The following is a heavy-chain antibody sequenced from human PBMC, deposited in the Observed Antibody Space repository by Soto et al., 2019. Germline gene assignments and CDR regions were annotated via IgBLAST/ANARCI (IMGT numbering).Heavy chain of an antibody. CDR3: AREGPYGSGSYTTNWFEP. CDR1: GEPFTDYF. J-gene: IGHJ5*02. Sequence: SETLSLTCAVYGEPFTDYFWSWIRQPPGKTLEWIGEINDVGTTNYNPSLKSRVTISVDTSKNQSSLKLSSVTAADTAVYYCAREGPYGSGSYTTNWFEPWGQGTLVTVSS. D-gene: IGHD3-10*01. CDR2: INDVGTT. V-gene: IGHV4-34*09.